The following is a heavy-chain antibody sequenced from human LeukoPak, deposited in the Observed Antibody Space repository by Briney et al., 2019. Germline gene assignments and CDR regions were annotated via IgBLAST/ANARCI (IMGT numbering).Heavy chain of an antibody. CDR3: ARVAALRHYFDY. CDR1: GFTLSRYW. V-gene: IGHV3-11*05. J-gene: IGHJ4*02. CDR2: ISSSSLHT. Sequence: GGSLRLSCAASGFTLSRYWMSWIRQAPGKGLEWISHISSSSLHTKYTDSVKGRFTISRDNAKKSLYLQMNSLRAEDTAIYYCARVAALRHYFDYWGQGTLVTVSS.